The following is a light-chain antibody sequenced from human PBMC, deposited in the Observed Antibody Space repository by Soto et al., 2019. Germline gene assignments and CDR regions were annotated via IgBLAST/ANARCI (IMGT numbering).Light chain of an antibody. Sequence: QAVVTQEPSLTVSPGGTVTLTCSSSTGAVTSGHYPFWFQQKPGQAPRTLIYDTSDKHSWTPARFSGSLLGGKAALTRSGAQPEDEAEYYCLLSYSGPRVFGGGTQLTVL. CDR3: LLSYSGPRV. CDR1: TGAVTSGHY. V-gene: IGLV7-46*01. J-gene: IGLJ2*01. CDR2: DTS.